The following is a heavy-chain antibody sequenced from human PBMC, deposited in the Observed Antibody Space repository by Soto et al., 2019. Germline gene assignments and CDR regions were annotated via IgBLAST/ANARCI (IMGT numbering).Heavy chain of an antibody. CDR1: GFTFSDST. V-gene: IGHV3-73*02. Sequence: EVQLVESGGGLVQPGGSLQLSCAASGFTFSDSTIYWVRQASGKGLEWVTLIRTKVNIYATEYAASVRHRFTLSRDDSKNTAYLLMNSLISADTSLYYCTPRDSDVRGQGPTVTVSS. J-gene: IGHJ6*01. CDR2: IRTKVNIYAT. CDR3: TPRDSDV.